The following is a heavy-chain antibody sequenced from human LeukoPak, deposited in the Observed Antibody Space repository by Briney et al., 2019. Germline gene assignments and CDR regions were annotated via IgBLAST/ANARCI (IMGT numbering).Heavy chain of an antibody. D-gene: IGHD5-12*01. V-gene: IGHV1-58*02. Sequence: SVKVSCKASGFTFTSSAMQWVRQARGQRLEWIGWIVVGRGNTNYAQKFQERVTITRDMSTSTAYMELSSLRSADAAVYYCAADVLSDIVATGLDYWGQGTLVTVSS. CDR1: GFTFTSSA. CDR3: AADVLSDIVATGLDY. J-gene: IGHJ4*02. CDR2: IVVGRGNT.